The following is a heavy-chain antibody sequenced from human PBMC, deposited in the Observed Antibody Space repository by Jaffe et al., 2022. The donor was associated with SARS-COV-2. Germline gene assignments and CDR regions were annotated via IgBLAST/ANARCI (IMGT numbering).Heavy chain of an antibody. J-gene: IGHJ5*02. D-gene: IGHD1-26*01. V-gene: IGHV4-61*02. Sequence: QVQLQESGPGLVKPSQTLSLTCTVSGGSISSGSYYWSWIRQPAGKGLEWIGRIYTSGSTNYNPSLKSRVTISVDTSKNQFSLKLSSVTAADTAVYYCARALEGKVGATRGFDPWGQGTLVTVSS. CDR2: IYTSGST. CDR3: ARALEGKVGATRGFDP. CDR1: GGSISSGSYY.